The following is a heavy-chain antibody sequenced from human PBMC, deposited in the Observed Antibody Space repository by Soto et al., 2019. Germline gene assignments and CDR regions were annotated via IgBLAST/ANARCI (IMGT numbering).Heavy chain of an antibody. D-gene: IGHD3-10*01. CDR1: GGSIGSYY. V-gene: IGHV4-59*01. CDR2: IYYSGST. CDR3: ARDGGFSYGMDV. Sequence: QVQLQESGPGLVKPSETLSLTCTVSGGSIGSYYWNWIRQPPGKGLEWIGYIYYSGSTNYNPSLKSRVTISVDTSKNQFSLKLSSVTAADTAVYYCARDGGFSYGMDVWGQGTTVTVSS. J-gene: IGHJ6*02.